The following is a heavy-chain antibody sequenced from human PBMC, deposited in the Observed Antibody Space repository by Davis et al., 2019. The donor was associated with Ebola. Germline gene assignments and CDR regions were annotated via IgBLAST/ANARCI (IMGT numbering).Heavy chain of an antibody. CDR1: GFTFGSYS. J-gene: IGHJ4*02. CDR2: ISTSSTYI. Sequence: GESLKISCAASGFTFGSYSMSWVRQAPGKGLEWVSCISTSSTYIYYADSVKGRFTISRDNAKNSLYLQLNSLRAEDTAVYYCTTGRGDCLDYWGQGTLVTVSS. CDR3: TTGRGDCLDY. D-gene: IGHD2-21*01. V-gene: IGHV3-21*03.